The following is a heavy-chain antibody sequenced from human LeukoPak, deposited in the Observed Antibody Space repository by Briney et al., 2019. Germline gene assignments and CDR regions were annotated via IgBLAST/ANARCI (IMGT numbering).Heavy chain of an antibody. J-gene: IGHJ3*02. CDR2: IYPGASDT. D-gene: IGHD3-22*01. Sequence: GESLKISCKDSGYSFTSYWIGYVRQMPGKGLGWMGIIYPGASDTSYSSSFQGQVTISADKSISTAYLKWSSLKASETAMYYCARPSYYYDSSGLDAFDIWGQGTMVTVSS. CDR3: ARPSYYYDSSGLDAFDI. V-gene: IGHV5-51*01. CDR1: GYSFTSYW.